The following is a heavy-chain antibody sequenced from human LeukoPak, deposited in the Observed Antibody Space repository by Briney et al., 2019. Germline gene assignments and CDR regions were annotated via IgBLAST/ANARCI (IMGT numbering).Heavy chain of an antibody. D-gene: IGHD4-17*01. V-gene: IGHV3-7*03. CDR1: GFTFSSYW. Sequence: GGSLRLSCVASGFTFSSYWMGWVRQAPGKGLEWVANIKQDGSQQYYVDSVKGRFTISRDNAKNSLSPQMNSLRAEDTAVYYCAKVFYGDYGYFQHWGQGTLVTVSS. CDR3: AKVFYGDYGYFQH. J-gene: IGHJ1*01. CDR2: IKQDGSQQ.